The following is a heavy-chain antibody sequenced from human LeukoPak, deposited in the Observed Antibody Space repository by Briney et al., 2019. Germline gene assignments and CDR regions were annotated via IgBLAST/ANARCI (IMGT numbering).Heavy chain of an antibody. D-gene: IGHD6-19*01. J-gene: IGHJ4*02. CDR1: GFTFSSYG. CDR3: AKDGGSGWRGDFDC. V-gene: IGHV3-30*18. CDR2: ISYDGSNK. Sequence: GGSLRLSCAASGFTFSSYGMHWVRQAPGKGLEWVAVISYDGSNKYYADSVKGRFTISRDNSKNTLYLQMNSLRAEDTAVYYCAKDGGSGWRGDFDCWGQGTLVTVSS.